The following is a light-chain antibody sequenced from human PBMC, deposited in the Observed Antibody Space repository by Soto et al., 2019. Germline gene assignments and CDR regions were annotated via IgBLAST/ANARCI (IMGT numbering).Light chain of an antibody. V-gene: IGKV3-20*01. J-gene: IGKJ1*01. CDR2: GAS. Sequence: VLTQSPGTLPLSPGEAASLSCRTSQTISANYLVWYQQRPGQAPRLLIFGASSRATGIPDRFSGSGSGTDFTLTISGLEPEDSAVYYCQQYGNSRGTFGQGTKVDI. CDR1: QTISANY. CDR3: QQYGNSRGT.